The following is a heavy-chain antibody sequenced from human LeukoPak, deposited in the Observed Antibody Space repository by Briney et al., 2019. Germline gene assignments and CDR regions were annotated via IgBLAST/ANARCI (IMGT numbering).Heavy chain of an antibody. CDR3: AKDFSGAMTTVTTPGKYYYYYYGMDV. J-gene: IGHJ6*02. V-gene: IGHV3-23*01. CDR1: GVTFSRYA. Sequence: SRASLRLSCAASGVTFSRYAMSWGRQARGKGGEGGSAISGSGGSTEYTDTVKGRFTISRDNSNNTLYLQMNSLRAEDTAVYYCAKDFSGAMTTVTTPGKYYYYYYGMDVWGQGTTVTVSS. D-gene: IGHD4-17*01. CDR2: ISGSGGST.